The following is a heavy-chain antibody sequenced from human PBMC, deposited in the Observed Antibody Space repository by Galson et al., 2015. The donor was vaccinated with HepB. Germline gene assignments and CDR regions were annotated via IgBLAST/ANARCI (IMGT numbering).Heavy chain of an antibody. Sequence: SLRLSCAASGFTFSSYGMHWVRQAPGKGLEWVAVISYDGSNKYYADSVKGRFTISRDNSKNTLYLQMNSLRAEDTAVYYCAKGSWGPTGYSGYDESQFFDYWGQGTLVTVSS. CDR3: AKGSWGPTGYSGYDESQFFDY. CDR1: GFTFSSYG. V-gene: IGHV3-30*18. CDR2: ISYDGSNK. J-gene: IGHJ4*02. D-gene: IGHD5-12*01.